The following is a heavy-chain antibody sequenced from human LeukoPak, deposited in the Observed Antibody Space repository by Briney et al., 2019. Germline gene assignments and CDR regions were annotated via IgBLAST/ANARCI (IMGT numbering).Heavy chain of an antibody. CDR1: GGSISNDYYY. CDR3: ARHLLLTTHTFDI. V-gene: IGHV4-39*01. CDR2: IYYSGST. Sequence: SETLPLTCTVSGGSISNDYYYWGWVRQPPGKGLEWIGSIYYSGSTSYNPSLKSRVNISVGTSKTQFSLNLSSVTAADTAVYYCARHLLLTTHTFDIWGQGTMVTVSS. D-gene: IGHD4-11*01. J-gene: IGHJ3*02.